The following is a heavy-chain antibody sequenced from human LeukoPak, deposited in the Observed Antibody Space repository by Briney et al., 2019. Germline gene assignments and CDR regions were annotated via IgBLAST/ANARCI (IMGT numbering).Heavy chain of an antibody. CDR1: GFTFGSFA. CDR3: GKTTAGYSSGQKPAWPVDY. Sequence: GGSLRLSCEASGFTFGSFAMYWVRQAPGKGLEWIAGIFGSGGSPRYADSVKGRFTISRDNFKNTVYLQINSLRADDTAVYYCGKTTAGYSSGQKPAWPVDYWGQGTLVTVSS. CDR2: IFGSGGSP. J-gene: IGHJ4*02. V-gene: IGHV3-23*01. D-gene: IGHD5-18*01.